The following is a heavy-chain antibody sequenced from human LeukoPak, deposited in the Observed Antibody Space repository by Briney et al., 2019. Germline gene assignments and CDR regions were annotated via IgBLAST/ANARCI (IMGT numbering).Heavy chain of an antibody. CDR3: AKEAGEY. J-gene: IGHJ4*02. D-gene: IGHD3-16*01. Sequence: GSLRLSCAASGFTFSSYGMHWVRQAPGKGLEWVAVISYDGSNKYYADSVKGRFTISRDNSKNTLYLQMNSLRAEDTAVYYCAKEAGEYWGQGTLVTVSS. V-gene: IGHV3-30*18. CDR1: GFTFSSYG. CDR2: ISYDGSNK.